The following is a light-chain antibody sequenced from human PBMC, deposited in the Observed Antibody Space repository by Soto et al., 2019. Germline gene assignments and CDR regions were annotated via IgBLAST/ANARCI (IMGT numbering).Light chain of an antibody. V-gene: IGKV1-39*01. CDR2: GAS. J-gene: IGKJ3*01. CDR3: QQSYRTPAT. CDR1: QSISSY. Sequence: DIQMTQSPSSLSASVGDRFTITCRASQSISSYLNWYQQKPGKAPKLLIYGASSLQSGAPSRFSGSGSGTDYTLTISSLQPEDFATYYCQQSYRTPATFGPGTKVDI.